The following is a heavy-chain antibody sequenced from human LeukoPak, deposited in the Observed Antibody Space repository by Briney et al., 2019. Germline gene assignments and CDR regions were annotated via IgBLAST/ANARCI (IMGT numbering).Heavy chain of an antibody. Sequence: GGSLRLSCAGSGFTFSNYAMTWVRQAPGKGLEWVSGVSGSGDSTFYADSVKGRFTISRDNSKNTLYLQMNSLRAEDTAVYYCAKGRYYDSGNAFDIWGQGTLVTVSS. V-gene: IGHV3-23*01. CDR2: VSGSGDST. CDR3: AKGRYYDSGNAFDI. CDR1: GFTFSNYA. D-gene: IGHD3-9*01. J-gene: IGHJ3*02.